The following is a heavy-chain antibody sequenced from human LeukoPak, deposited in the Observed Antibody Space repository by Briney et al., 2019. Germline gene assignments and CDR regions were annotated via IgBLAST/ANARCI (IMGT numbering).Heavy chain of an antibody. CDR3: AREDAGGTYSFDY. J-gene: IGHJ4*02. Sequence: SGGSLRLSCAVSGFTVSSNFMSWVRQAPGKGPEWVSVIYTSGITYYADSVRGRFTISRDNSKNILYLQMDSLTAEDTAAYYCAREDAGGTYSFDYWGQGTLVTVSS. CDR2: IYTSGIT. V-gene: IGHV3-66*01. CDR1: GFTVSSNF. D-gene: IGHD1-26*01.